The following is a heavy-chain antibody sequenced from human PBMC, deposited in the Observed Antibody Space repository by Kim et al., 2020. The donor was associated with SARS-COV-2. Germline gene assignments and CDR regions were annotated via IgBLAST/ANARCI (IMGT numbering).Heavy chain of an antibody. Sequence: ASVKVSCKASGYTFTSYAMNWVRQAPGQGLEWMGWINTNTGNPTYAQGFTGRFVFSLDTSVSTAYLQISSLKAEDTAVYYCARSGRLVVVAATPRLVLNNMDVWGQGTTVTVSS. CDR3: ARSGRLVVVAATPRLVLNNMDV. V-gene: IGHV7-4-1*02. CDR1: GYTFTSYA. CDR2: INTNTGNP. J-gene: IGHJ6*02. D-gene: IGHD2-15*01.